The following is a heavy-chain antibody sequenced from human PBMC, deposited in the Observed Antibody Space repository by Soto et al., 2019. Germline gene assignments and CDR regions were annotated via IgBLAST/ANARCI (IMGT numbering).Heavy chain of an antibody. J-gene: IGHJ6*02. D-gene: IGHD3-3*01. CDR1: GYTFTSYD. V-gene: IGHV1-8*01. CDR3: ARGRGFWRGGYYGMDV. Sequence: VASVKVSCKASGYTFTSYDINWVRQATGQGLEWMGWMNPNSGNTGYAQKFQGRVTMTRNTSISTAYMELSSLRSEDTAVYYCARGRGFWRGGYYGMDVWGQGTTVTVSS. CDR2: MNPNSGNT.